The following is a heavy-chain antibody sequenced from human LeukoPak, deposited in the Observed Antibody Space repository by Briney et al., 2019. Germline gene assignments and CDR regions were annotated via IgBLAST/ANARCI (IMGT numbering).Heavy chain of an antibody. Sequence: KASETLSLTCTVSGGSISSSSYYWGWIRQPPGKGLEWIGSIYYSGSTYYNPSLKSRVTISVDTSKNQFSLKLSSVTAADTAVYYCARDSGSYYGLWFDPWGQGTLVTVSS. CDR2: IYYSGST. CDR1: GGSISSSSYY. CDR3: ARDSGSYYGLWFDP. V-gene: IGHV4-39*07. J-gene: IGHJ5*02. D-gene: IGHD1-26*01.